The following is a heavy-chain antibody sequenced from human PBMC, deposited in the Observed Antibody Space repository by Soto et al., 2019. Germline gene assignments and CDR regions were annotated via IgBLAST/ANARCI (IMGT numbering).Heavy chain of an antibody. J-gene: IGHJ6*02. V-gene: IGHV3-30*18. Sequence: QVHLVESGGGVVQPGTSLRLSCVASGFTFSKYGMHWDRQAPGKGLEWVAILTDDGKEKYYADSVKGRFIISRDNSNNTLFLQMNTLSAEDTTVYSCAKVLFALKYYYGLDVWVQGTTVSVSS. D-gene: IGHD3-16*01. CDR3: AKVLFALKYYYGLDV. CDR2: LTDDGKEK. CDR1: GFTFSKYG.